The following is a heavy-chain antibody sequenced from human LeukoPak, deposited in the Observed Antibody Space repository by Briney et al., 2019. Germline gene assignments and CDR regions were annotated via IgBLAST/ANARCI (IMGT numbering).Heavy chain of an antibody. CDR2: INPNSGGT. Sequence: ASVKVSCKASGYTFTGYYMHWVRQAPGQGLELMGRINPNSGGTNYAQKIQGRVTMTRDTSISTAYMELSRLRSDDTAVYYCARVSVGYYYGSGSRYTDYWGQGTLVTVSS. J-gene: IGHJ4*02. D-gene: IGHD3-10*01. V-gene: IGHV1-2*06. CDR1: GYTFTGYY. CDR3: ARVSVGYYYGSGSRYTDY.